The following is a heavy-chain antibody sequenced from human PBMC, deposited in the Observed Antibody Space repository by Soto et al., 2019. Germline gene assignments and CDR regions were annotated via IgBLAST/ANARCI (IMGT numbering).Heavy chain of an antibody. Sequence: ASVKVSCKASGGTFSSYTISWVRQAPGQGLEWMGRIIPILGIANYAQKFQGRVTITADKSTSTAYMELGSLRSEDTAVYFCASLGIAAAGPNYYYMDVWGKGTTVTVSS. CDR3: ASLGIAAAGPNYYYMDV. V-gene: IGHV1-69*02. D-gene: IGHD6-13*01. J-gene: IGHJ6*03. CDR2: IIPILGIA. CDR1: GGTFSSYT.